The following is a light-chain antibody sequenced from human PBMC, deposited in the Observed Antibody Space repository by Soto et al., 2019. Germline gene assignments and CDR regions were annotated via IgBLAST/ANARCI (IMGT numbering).Light chain of an antibody. CDR2: GAS. J-gene: IGKJ1*01. V-gene: IGKV3-15*01. Sequence: EIVMTQSPVTLSVSPGERATLSSRASQSVSSDLAWFPQTPGQAPRVXIYGASTWASGVPARCSCGGAGPECTRPINSLQSEDVEVDDCQQYDNWPWTFGQGTKVDNK. CDR1: QSVSSD. CDR3: QQYDNWPWT.